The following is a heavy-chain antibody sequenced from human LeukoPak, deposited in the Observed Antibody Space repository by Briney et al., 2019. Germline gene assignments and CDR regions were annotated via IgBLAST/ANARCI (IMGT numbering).Heavy chain of an antibody. V-gene: IGHV5-51*01. Sequence: RGESLKISCKGSGYSFTSYWIGWVRQMPGKGLEWMGTISPGDSDTRYSPSFQGQATFSADKSIFTAYLQWSSLKASDTAMYYCARRDGSHFDYWGQGTLVTVSS. CDR3: ARRDGSHFDY. CDR1: GYSFTSYW. D-gene: IGHD5-24*01. J-gene: IGHJ4*02. CDR2: ISPGDSDT.